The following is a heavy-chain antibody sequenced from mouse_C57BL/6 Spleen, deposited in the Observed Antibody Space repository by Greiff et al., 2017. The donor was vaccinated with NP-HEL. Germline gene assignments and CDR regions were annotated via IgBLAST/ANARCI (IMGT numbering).Heavy chain of an antibody. V-gene: IGHV1-52*01. CDR2: IDPSDSET. CDR1: GYTFTSYW. J-gene: IGHJ2*01. Sequence: VQLQQSGAELVRPGSSVKLSCKASGYTFTSYWMHWVKQRPIQGLEWIGNIDPSDSETHYNQKFKDKATLTVDKSSSTAYMQLSSLTSEDSAVYYCASGLRSYCDYWGQGTTLTVSS. CDR3: ASGLRSYCDY. D-gene: IGHD1-1*01.